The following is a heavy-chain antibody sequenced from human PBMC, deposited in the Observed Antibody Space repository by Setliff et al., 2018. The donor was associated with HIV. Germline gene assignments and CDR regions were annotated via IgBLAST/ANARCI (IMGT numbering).Heavy chain of an antibody. CDR2: IFYSGST. CDR1: GASISSISYY. Sequence: SETLSLTCSVSGASISSISYYWGWIRQPPGKGLEWIGSIFYSGSTFYNPSLKRRVTISADTSKNQFSLKMGSLTAADTAVYYCARGRGSSWYKHWGQGTLVTVSS. CDR3: ARGRGSSWYKH. J-gene: IGHJ1*01. D-gene: IGHD6-13*01. V-gene: IGHV4-39*07.